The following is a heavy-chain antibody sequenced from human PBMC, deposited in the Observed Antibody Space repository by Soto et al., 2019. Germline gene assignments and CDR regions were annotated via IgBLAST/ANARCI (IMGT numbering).Heavy chain of an antibody. D-gene: IGHD3-22*01. CDR1: GFTFSSYG. CDR2: IWYDGSNK. V-gene: IGHV3-33*01. CDR3: ARGTRSSGYSEDAFDI. Sequence: PGGSLRLSCAASGFTFSSYGMHWVRQAPGKGLEWVAVIWYDGSNKYYADSVKDRFTISRDNSKNTLYLQMNSLRAEDTAVYYCARGTRSSGYSEDAFDIWGQGTMVTVSS. J-gene: IGHJ3*02.